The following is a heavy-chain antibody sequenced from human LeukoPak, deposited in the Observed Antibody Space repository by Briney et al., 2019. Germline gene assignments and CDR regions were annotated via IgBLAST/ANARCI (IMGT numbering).Heavy chain of an antibody. CDR3: AKGYDYRSGAGSFDY. Sequence: GGSLRLSCAASRFTFSSYWMHWVRQAPGKGLVWVSVIYSDGSNTNYADSVKGRFTISRDNAENTLYLQMNGLRADDTAVYYCAKGYDYRSGAGSFDYWGQRTLVTVSS. J-gene: IGHJ4*02. D-gene: IGHD3-10*01. V-gene: IGHV3-74*01. CDR2: IYSDGSNT. CDR1: RFTFSSYW.